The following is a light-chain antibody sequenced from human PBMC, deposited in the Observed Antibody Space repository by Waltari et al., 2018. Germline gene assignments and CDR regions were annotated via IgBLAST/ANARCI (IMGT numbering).Light chain of an antibody. CDR2: GAS. V-gene: IGKV1-5*01. Sequence: DVQMTQSPSTLSASVGDRVTITCRASQNIRDWLAWYQQRPGKAPRTRTYGASTLQTGVPARFSGSGSGTEFTLTINSLQPDDFATYYCQQYNGYFTWTFGQGTKVEIK. CDR1: QNIRDW. CDR3: QQYNGYFTWT. J-gene: IGKJ1*01.